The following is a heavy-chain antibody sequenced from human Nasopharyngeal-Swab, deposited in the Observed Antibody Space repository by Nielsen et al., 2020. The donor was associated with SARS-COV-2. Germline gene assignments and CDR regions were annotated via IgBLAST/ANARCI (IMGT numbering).Heavy chain of an antibody. CDR3: ARGSYHYDSSGYVDY. CDR1: GFTLSSYG. Sequence: GESLKISCAASGFTLSSYGMNWVRQAPGKGLEWVSYISSRSSTMYYADSVKGRFTISRDNVKNSLYLQMNSLRAADTAVYYCARGSYHYDSSGYVDYWGQGTLVTVSS. D-gene: IGHD3-22*01. V-gene: IGHV3-48*04. CDR2: ISSRSSTM. J-gene: IGHJ4*02.